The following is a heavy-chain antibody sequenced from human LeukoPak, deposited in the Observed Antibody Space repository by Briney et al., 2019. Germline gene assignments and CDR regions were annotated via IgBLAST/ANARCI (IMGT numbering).Heavy chain of an antibody. D-gene: IGHD6-13*01. Sequence: SETLSLTCAVYGGSFSGYYWNWIRQPPGKGLEWMAEINHSGSTNYNPSLKIRVTISVDTSKTQFSLKLSSVTDADTAVYYCAKRRIAPAGTSYWSLDLWGRGTLVTVSS. V-gene: IGHV4-34*01. J-gene: IGHJ2*01. CDR2: INHSGST. CDR3: AKRRIAPAGTSYWSLDL. CDR1: GGSFSGYY.